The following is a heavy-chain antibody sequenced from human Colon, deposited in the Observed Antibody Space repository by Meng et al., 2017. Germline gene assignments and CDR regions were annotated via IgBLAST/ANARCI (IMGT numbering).Heavy chain of an antibody. Sequence: GESLKISCAASGFTFSNAWMSWVRQAPGKGLEWVGRIKSKTDGGTTDYAAPVKGRFTISRDDSKNTLYLHMNSLKTEDTAVYYCTTDPLGVVVVATTQDNWGQGTLVTVSS. D-gene: IGHD2-15*01. CDR3: TTDPLGVVVVATTQDN. CDR1: GFTFSNAW. J-gene: IGHJ4*02. V-gene: IGHV3-15*01. CDR2: IKSKTDGGTT.